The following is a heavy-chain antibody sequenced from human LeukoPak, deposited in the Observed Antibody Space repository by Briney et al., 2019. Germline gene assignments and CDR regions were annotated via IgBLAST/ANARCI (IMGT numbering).Heavy chain of an antibody. J-gene: IGHJ4*02. CDR3: GRGLVWDSSGYYLGY. CDR1: GFTFSNYG. CDR2: ISYDGSSK. Sequence: GGSLRLSCAASGFTFSNYGMHWVRQAPDKGLEWVAVISYDGSSKYYADSVKGRFTISRDNSKNTLYLQMNSLRAEDTAVYYWGRGLVWDSSGYYLGYWGQGTLVTVSS. D-gene: IGHD3-22*01. V-gene: IGHV3-30*03.